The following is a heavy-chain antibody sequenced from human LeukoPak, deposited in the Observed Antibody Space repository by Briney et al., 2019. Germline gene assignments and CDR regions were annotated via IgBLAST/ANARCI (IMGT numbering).Heavy chain of an antibody. V-gene: IGHV3-30*02. CDR1: GFTFSSYG. CDR2: IRYDGSNK. J-gene: IGHJ4*02. CDR3: ANAASFYDSSGYSDY. D-gene: IGHD3-22*01. Sequence: GGSLRLSCAASGFTFSSYGMHWVRQAPGKGLEWVAFIRYDGSNKYYADSVKGRFTISRDNSKNTLYLQMNSLRAEDTAVYYCANAASFYDSSGYSDYWGQGTLVTVSS.